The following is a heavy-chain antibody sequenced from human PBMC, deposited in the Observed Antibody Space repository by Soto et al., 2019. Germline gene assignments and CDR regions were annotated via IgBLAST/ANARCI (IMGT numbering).Heavy chain of an antibody. J-gene: IGHJ4*02. CDR3: ARDPPLSSIVVVGVDDF. CDR2: ISSLSTYT. Sequence: GGSLRLSCAASGFSFSSYNMNWVRQAPGKGLGWVSSISSLSTYTNYADSVKGRFTISRDNDKNSLYLQMDSLRVEDTAVYYCARDPPLSSIVVVGVDDFWGQGTLVTVSS. CDR1: GFSFSSYN. D-gene: IGHD2-15*01. V-gene: IGHV3-21*01.